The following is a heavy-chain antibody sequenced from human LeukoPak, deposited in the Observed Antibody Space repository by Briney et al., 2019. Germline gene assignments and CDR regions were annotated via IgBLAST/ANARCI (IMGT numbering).Heavy chain of an antibody. CDR1: GVSISGNY. Sequence: SETLSLTCTVSGVSISGNYWSWIRQPPGKGLEWIGYIFYTGSTNYNPSLQSRVAILLDTSKNQFSLKLSSVTAADTAVYYCARLRGRSYVPGAFDIWGQGTMVTVSS. CDR3: ARLRGRSYVPGAFDI. V-gene: IGHV4-59*12. J-gene: IGHJ3*02. CDR2: IFYTGST. D-gene: IGHD3-16*01.